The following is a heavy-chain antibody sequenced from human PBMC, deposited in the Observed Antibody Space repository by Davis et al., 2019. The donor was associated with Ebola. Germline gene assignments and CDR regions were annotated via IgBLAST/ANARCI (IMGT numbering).Heavy chain of an antibody. CDR3: AKDRGYYDSSGYYGMDV. D-gene: IGHD3-22*01. Sequence: GESLKISCAASGFTFSSYAMSWVRQAPGKGLEWVSAISGSGGSTYYADSVKGRFTISRDNSKNTLYLQMNSLRAEDTAVYYCAKDRGYYDSSGYYGMDVWGQGTTVTVSS. V-gene: IGHV3-23*01. CDR2: ISGSGGST. CDR1: GFTFSSYA. J-gene: IGHJ6*02.